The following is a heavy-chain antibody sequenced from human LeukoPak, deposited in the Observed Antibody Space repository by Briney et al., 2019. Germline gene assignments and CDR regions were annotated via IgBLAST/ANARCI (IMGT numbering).Heavy chain of an antibody. D-gene: IGHD1-1*01. J-gene: IGHJ4*02. CDR2: ISGSGGST. Sequence: PGGSLRLSRAASGFTFSSYAMSWVRQAPGKGLEWVSAISGSGGSTYYADSVKGRFTISRDNSKNTLYLQMNSLRAEDTAVYYCAKGTVDWYEVGVDHWGQGTLVTVSS. CDR1: GFTFSSYA. V-gene: IGHV3-23*01. CDR3: AKGTVDWYEVGVDH.